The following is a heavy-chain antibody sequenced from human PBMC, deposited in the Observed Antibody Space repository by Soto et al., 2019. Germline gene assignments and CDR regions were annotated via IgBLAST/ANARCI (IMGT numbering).Heavy chain of an antibody. CDR3: ARKLAGYYYYYYGMDV. J-gene: IGHJ6*02. V-gene: IGHV4-34*01. Sequence: TSETLSLTCAAYGGSFSGYFWSWIRPPPGKGLEWIGEINHSGSTNYNPSLKSRVTISVDTSKNPFSLKLSSVTAADTAVYYCARKLAGYYYYYYGMDVWGQGTTVTVSS. CDR1: GGSFSGYF. CDR2: INHSGST.